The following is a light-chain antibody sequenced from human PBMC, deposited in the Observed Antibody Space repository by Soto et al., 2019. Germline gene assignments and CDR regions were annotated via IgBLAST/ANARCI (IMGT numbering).Light chain of an antibody. CDR3: QQYNNWPYT. CDR1: QSVSRN. J-gene: IGKJ2*01. CDR2: GAS. V-gene: IGKV3-15*01. Sequence: EIVMTQSPATLSVSPWERATLSCRASQSVSRNLAWYQQKPGQAPRLLIYGASTRATGIPARFSGSGSGTEFTLTISSLQSEDFAVYYCQQYNNWPYTFGQGTKLEIK.